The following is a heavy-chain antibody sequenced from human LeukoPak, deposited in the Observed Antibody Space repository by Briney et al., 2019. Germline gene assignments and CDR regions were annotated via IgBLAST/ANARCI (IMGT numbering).Heavy chain of an antibody. Sequence: PGGSLRLSCAASGFTFSSYEMNWVRQAPGKGLEWVSYISSSGNTTYYADSAKGRFTISRDNAKNSLYLQMNSLRAEDTAVYYCARDAQDGMDVWGQGTTVTVSS. CDR1: GFTFSSYE. V-gene: IGHV3-48*03. CDR3: ARDAQDGMDV. J-gene: IGHJ6*02. CDR2: ISSSGNTT.